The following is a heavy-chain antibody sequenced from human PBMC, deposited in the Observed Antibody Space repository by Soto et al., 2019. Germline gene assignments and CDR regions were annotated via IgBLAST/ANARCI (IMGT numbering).Heavy chain of an antibody. CDR3: ARELSRGYSGYDLAY. Sequence: RLSCAVSGFTFSDYTMIWVRQAPGKGLEWVSSISSSSSYIYYADSVKGRFTISRDNAKNSLYLQMSSLRAEDTAMYYCARELSRGYSGYDLAYWGQGTLVTVSS. V-gene: IGHV3-21*01. D-gene: IGHD5-12*01. CDR2: ISSSSSYI. J-gene: IGHJ4*02. CDR1: GFTFSDYT.